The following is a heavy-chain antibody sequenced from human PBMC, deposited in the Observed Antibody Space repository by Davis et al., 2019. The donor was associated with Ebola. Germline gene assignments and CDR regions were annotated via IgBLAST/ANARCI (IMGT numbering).Heavy chain of an antibody. V-gene: IGHV3-73*01. CDR3: TLTTVTTDV. J-gene: IGHJ6*02. CDR1: WFTFRGPP. Sequence: ESLKTPCAASWFTFRGPPIHWVRQASGKGLEWVGRIRSKANNYATAYAASVKGRFTISRDDSKNTAYLQMNSLKTEDTAVYYCTLTTVTTDVWGQGTTVTVSS. D-gene: IGHD4-17*01. CDR2: IRSKANNYAT.